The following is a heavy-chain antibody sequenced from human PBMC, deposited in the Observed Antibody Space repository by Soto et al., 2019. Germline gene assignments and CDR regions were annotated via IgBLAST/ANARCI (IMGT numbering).Heavy chain of an antibody. V-gene: IGHV4-59*08. CDR2: IYYSGST. CDR1: GGSISSYY. CDR3: ARRYGSYFDS. D-gene: IGHD4-17*01. J-gene: IGHJ4*02. Sequence: QVQLQESGPGLVKPSETLSLTCTVSGGSISSYYWSWIRQPPGKGLEWIGYIYYSGSTNYNPSLKSRVPISVDTSQNQLALKLSSVTAADTAVYYCARRYGSYFDSWGQGTLVTVSS.